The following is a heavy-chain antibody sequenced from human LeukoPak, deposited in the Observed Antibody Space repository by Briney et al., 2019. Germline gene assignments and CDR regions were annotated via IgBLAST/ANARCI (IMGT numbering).Heavy chain of an antibody. CDR3: ARDWVSGIAVAGDIDY. Sequence: ASVKVSCKASGYTFTGYYMHWVRQAPGQGLEWMGWINPNSGDTNYAQKFQGRVTMTRDTSINTAYMELSRLRSDDTAVYYCARDWVSGIAVAGDIDYWGQGTLVTVSS. CDR1: GYTFTGYY. J-gene: IGHJ4*02. CDR2: INPNSGDT. V-gene: IGHV1-2*02. D-gene: IGHD6-19*01.